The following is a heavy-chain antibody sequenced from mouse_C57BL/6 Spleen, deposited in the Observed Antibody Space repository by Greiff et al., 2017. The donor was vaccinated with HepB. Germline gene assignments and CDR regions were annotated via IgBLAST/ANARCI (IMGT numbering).Heavy chain of an antibody. J-gene: IGHJ4*01. Sequence: VKLQQSGAELVKPGASVKLSCKASGYTFTSYWMHWVKQRPGQGLEWIGMIHPNSGSTNYNEKFKSKATLTVDKSSSTAYMQLSSLTSEDSAVYYCARSGYYGSSPHYAMDYWGQGTSVTVSS. V-gene: IGHV1-64*01. CDR3: ARSGYYGSSPHYAMDY. CDR2: IHPNSGST. CDR1: GYTFTSYW. D-gene: IGHD1-1*01.